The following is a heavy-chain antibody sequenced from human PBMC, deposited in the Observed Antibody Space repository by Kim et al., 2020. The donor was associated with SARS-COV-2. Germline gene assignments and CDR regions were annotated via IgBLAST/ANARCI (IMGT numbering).Heavy chain of an antibody. J-gene: IGHJ4*02. CDR3: ARAARVQGRHYYFDY. Sequence: PSLKSRVTISVDTSKNQFSLKLSSVTAADTAVYYCARAARVQGRHYYFDYWGQGTLVTVSS. D-gene: IGHD3-10*01. V-gene: IGHV4-31*02.